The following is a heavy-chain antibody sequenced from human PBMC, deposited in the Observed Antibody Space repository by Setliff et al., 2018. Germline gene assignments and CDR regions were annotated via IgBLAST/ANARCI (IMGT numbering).Heavy chain of an antibody. J-gene: IGHJ3*02. CDR3: ARDYYDSRGSYAFDI. CDR2: IYYSGST. D-gene: IGHD3-22*01. CDR1: GGSFSGYY. Sequence: SETLSLTCAVYGGSFSGYYWSWIRQPPGKRLEWIGYIYYSGSTNHNPSLKSRVTISVDTSKNQFSLNLSSVTAADTAMYYCARDYYDSRGSYAFDIWGQGTVVTVSS. V-gene: IGHV4-34*01.